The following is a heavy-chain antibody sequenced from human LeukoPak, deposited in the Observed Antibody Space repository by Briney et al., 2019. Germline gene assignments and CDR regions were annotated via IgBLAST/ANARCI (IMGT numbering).Heavy chain of an antibody. CDR2: INHSGST. CDR3: ARHDGSSWYYAFDV. D-gene: IGHD6-13*01. CDR1: GGSFSGYY. Sequence: SETLSLTCAVSGGSFSGYYWTWIRQPPGKGLEWIGEINHSGSTNYSPSLKSRVTISLDTSKNQFSLKLSSVTAADTAVYYCARHDGSSWYYAFDVWGQGTMVTVSS. J-gene: IGHJ3*01. V-gene: IGHV4-34*01.